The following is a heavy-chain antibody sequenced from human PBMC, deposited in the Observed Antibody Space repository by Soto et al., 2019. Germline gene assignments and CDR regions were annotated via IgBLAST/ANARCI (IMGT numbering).Heavy chain of an antibody. V-gene: IGHV4-59*01. CDR2: IYYSGST. Sequence: QVQLQESGPGLVKPSETLSLTCTVSGGSISSYYWSWIRQPPGKGLEWIGYIYYSGSTNYNPSLKSRVTISVDTSKNQCSLKLSSVTAADTAVYYCARGVVTAIRYGMDVWGQGTTVTVS. CDR1: GGSISSYY. J-gene: IGHJ6*02. D-gene: IGHD2-21*02. CDR3: ARGVVTAIRYGMDV.